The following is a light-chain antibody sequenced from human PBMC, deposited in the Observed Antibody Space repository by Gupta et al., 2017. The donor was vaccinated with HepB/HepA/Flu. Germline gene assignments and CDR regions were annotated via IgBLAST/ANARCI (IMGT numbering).Light chain of an antibody. CDR2: GNS. CDR3: QSYDSSLSAYYV. CDR1: SSNIGAGYD. Sequence: QSVLTQPPSVSGAPGQRVTISCTGSSSNIGAGYDVPWYQQLPGTAPKLHIYGNSNRPSGVPDRFSGSKSGTSASLAITGLQAEDEADYYCQSYDSSLSAYYVFGTGTKVTVL. V-gene: IGLV1-40*01. J-gene: IGLJ1*01.